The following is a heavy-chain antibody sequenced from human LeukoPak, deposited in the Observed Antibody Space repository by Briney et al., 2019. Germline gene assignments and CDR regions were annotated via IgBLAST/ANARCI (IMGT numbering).Heavy chain of an antibody. CDR1: GFTFNRNV. CDR2: IIDDGSST. D-gene: IGHD6-13*01. CDR3: AKPHDSGWWMFDY. V-gene: IGHV3-23*01. Sequence: GGSPRLSCAASGFTFNRNVMSWVRQAPGKGLEWVSAIIDDGSSTYYADSVKGRFSISRDNSKNTVYLQMNSLRAEDTAIYYCAKPHDSGWWMFDYWGQGTLVTVSS. J-gene: IGHJ4*02.